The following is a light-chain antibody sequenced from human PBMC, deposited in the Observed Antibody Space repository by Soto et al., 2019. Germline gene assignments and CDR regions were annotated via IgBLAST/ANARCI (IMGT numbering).Light chain of an antibody. CDR1: QSISIY. J-gene: IGKJ1*01. CDR3: QQSYSTPQT. Sequence: DIPMTQSPSSLSASLLYRFTITFRASQSISIYLNWYQQKPGQAPKLLIYAATSLQSGVPSRFSGSGSGTDFTLTISSLQPEDFAKYYCQQSYSTPQTFGQGTKVDIK. CDR2: AAT. V-gene: IGKV1-39*01.